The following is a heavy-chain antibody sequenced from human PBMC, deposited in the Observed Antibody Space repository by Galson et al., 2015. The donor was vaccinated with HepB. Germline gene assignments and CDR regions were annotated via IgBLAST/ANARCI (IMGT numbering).Heavy chain of an antibody. CDR1: GFTFSSYA. V-gene: IGHV3-23*01. J-gene: IGHJ4*02. CDR2: ISGSGGST. D-gene: IGHD3-10*01. Sequence: SLRLSCAASGFTFSSYAMSWVRQAPGKGLEWVSVISGSGGSTYYADSMKGRFTISRDNSKNTLYLQMNSLRAEDTAVYYCVGGRGGVISLFDYWGQGTLVTVSS. CDR3: VGGRGGVISLFDY.